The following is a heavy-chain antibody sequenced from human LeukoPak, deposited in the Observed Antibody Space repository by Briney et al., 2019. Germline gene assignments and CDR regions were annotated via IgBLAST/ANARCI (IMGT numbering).Heavy chain of an antibody. CDR3: ARALWSGPVYYGMDV. CDR2: ISGGGGST. CDR1: GFTFTSYS. V-gene: IGHV3-21*06. J-gene: IGHJ6*02. D-gene: IGHD3-10*01. Sequence: GGSLRLSCAASGFTFTSYSMNWVRQAPGKGLEWVSTISGGGGSTYYADSVKGRFTISRDNAKNSLYLQMNSLRAEDTAVYYCARALWSGPVYYGMDVWGQGTTVTVSS.